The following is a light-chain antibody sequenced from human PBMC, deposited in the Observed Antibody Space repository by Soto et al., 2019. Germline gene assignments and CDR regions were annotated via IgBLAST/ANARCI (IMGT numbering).Light chain of an antibody. J-gene: IGKJ4*01. Sequence: EIVLTQSPATLSLSPGERATLSCRASQSVSSYLAWCQQKPGQAPRLLIYDASSRATGIPARFSGSGSGTDFTLTISSLEPEDFAVYYCQQRSNWLFGGGTKVEIK. CDR1: QSVSSY. V-gene: IGKV3-11*01. CDR2: DAS. CDR3: QQRSNWL.